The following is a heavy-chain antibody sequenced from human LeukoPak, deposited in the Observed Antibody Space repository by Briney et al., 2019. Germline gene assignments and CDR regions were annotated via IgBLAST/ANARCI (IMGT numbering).Heavy chain of an antibody. V-gene: IGHV1-18*01. CDR3: ARDKGGYDILTGYYGAHFDY. D-gene: IGHD3-9*01. J-gene: IGHJ4*02. Sequence: ASVKVSCKASGYTFTSYAMHWVRQAPGQRLEWMGWISAYNGNTNYAQKLQGRVTMTTDTSTSTAYMELRSLRSDDTAVYYCARDKGGYDILTGYYGAHFDYWGQGTLVTVSS. CDR2: ISAYNGNT. CDR1: GYTFTSYA.